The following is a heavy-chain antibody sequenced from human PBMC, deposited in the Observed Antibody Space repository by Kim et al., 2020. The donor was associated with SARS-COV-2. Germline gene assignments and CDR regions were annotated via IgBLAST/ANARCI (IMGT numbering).Heavy chain of an antibody. J-gene: IGHJ4*02. Sequence: WYHEYAVSMKSLITINPDTSKNQCSLQMKSVTPEDTAVYYCARSMGAVNCWGQGTLVTVSS. CDR3: ARSMGAVNC. V-gene: IGHV6-1*01. CDR2: WYH. D-gene: IGHD1-26*01.